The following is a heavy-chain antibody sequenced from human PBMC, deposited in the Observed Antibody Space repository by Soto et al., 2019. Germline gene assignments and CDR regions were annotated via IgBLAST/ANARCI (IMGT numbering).Heavy chain of an antibody. CDR2: IIPIFGTA. CDR1: GGTFSSYA. D-gene: IGHD2-15*01. V-gene: IGHV1-69*13. Sequence: GSSVKVSCKASGGTFSSYAISWVRQAPGQGLEWMGGIIPIFGTANYAQKFQGRVTITADESTSTAYMELSSLRSEDTAVYYCARGYCSGGSCHAEAFYHYGMDVWG. J-gene: IGHJ6*02. CDR3: ARGYCSGGSCHAEAFYHYGMDV.